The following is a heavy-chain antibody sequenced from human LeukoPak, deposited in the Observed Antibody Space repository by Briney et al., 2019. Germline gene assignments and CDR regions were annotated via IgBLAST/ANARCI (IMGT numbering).Heavy chain of an antibody. CDR2: IKQDGSEK. V-gene: IGHV3-7*01. D-gene: IGHD1-7*01. Sequence: PGGSLRLSCAASGFTFSTYWMNWVRQAPGKGLEWVANIKQDGSEKYHVDSMKGRFTISRDNAKNSLYLQMNSLRAEDTAVYYCARGWNYKNYYYYMDVWGRGTTVTVSS. J-gene: IGHJ6*03. CDR1: GFTFSTYW. CDR3: ARGWNYKNYYYYMDV.